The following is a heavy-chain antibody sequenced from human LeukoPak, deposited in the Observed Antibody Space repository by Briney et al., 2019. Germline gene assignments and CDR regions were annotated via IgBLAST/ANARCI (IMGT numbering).Heavy chain of an antibody. CDR3: ARTPVVAASYYFDY. J-gene: IGHJ4*02. V-gene: IGHV3-30*03. Sequence: GGSLRLSCAASGFTFSSYGMHWVRQAPGKGLEWVAVISYDGSNKYYADSVKGRFTISRDNSKNTLFLQMSSLRSEDTAVYYCARTPVVAASYYFDYWGQGTLVTVSS. CDR1: GFTFSSYG. D-gene: IGHD2-15*01. CDR2: ISYDGSNK.